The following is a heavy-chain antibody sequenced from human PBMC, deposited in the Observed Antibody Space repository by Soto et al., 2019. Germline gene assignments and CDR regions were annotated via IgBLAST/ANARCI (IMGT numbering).Heavy chain of an antibody. CDR1: GGSISSSSYY. Sequence: QLQLQESGPGLVKPSETLSLTCTVSGGSISSSSYYWGWIRQPPGKGLEWIGSIYYSGSTYDNPSLKSRVTISVDTSKNQFSLKLSSVTAAATAVYYCARLSYGIVDYYYYMDVWGKGTTVTVSS. CDR2: IYYSGST. CDR3: ARLSYGIVDYYYYMDV. D-gene: IGHD1-26*01. J-gene: IGHJ6*03. V-gene: IGHV4-39*01.